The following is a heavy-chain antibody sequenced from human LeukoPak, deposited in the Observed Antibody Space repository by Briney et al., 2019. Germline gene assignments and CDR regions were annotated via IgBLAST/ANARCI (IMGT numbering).Heavy chain of an antibody. CDR3: AKTPLGGSWDY. V-gene: IGHV3-23*01. CDR2: ISGSGGST. Sequence: QSGGSLRLSCTASGFTFGDYAMSWVRQASGKGLEWVSAISGSGGSTYYADSVKGRFTISRDNSKNTLYLQMDSLRAEDTAVYYCAKTPLGGSWDYWGQGTLVTVSS. J-gene: IGHJ4*02. D-gene: IGHD3-16*01. CDR1: GFTFGDYA.